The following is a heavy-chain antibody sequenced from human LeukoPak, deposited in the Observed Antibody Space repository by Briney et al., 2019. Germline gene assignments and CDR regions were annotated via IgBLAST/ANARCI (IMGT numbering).Heavy chain of an antibody. Sequence: ASVKVSCKASGGTFSSYAISWVRQAPGQGLEWMGGIIPIFGTANYAQKFQGRVTITADESTSTAYMELSSLRSEDTAVYYCARGRLGTDGGYFDYWGQGTLVTVSS. CDR2: IIPIFGTA. V-gene: IGHV1-69*01. CDR1: GGTFSSYA. D-gene: IGHD4-23*01. J-gene: IGHJ4*02. CDR3: ARGRLGTDGGYFDY.